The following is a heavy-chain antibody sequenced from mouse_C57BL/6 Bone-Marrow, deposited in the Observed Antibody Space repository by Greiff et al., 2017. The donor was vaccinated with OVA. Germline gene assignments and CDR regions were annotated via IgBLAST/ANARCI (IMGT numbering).Heavy chain of an antibody. J-gene: IGHJ1*03. V-gene: IGHV14-2*01. CDR2: IDPEDGET. Sequence: EVKLMESGAELVKPGASVKLSCTASGFNIKDYYMHWVKQRTEQGLEWIGRIDPEDGETKYAPKFQGKATITADTSSNTAYLQLSSLTSEDTAVYYCAVYGSSPYWYFDVWAQGPRSPSPQ. CDR3: AVYGSSPYWYFDV. D-gene: IGHD1-1*01. CDR1: GFNIKDYY.